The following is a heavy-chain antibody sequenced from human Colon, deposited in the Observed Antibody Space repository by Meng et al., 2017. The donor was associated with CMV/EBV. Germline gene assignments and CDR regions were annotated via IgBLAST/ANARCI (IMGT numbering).Heavy chain of an antibody. CDR3: ARGLGHASNNSHDY. Sequence: GSLRLSCSVSGGSISSYYWSWIRQPPGKGLEWIGYIYYSGSTNYSPSLKSRVTISVDTSKNQFSLNLRSVTAADTAMYFCARGLGHASNNSHDYWGQGTLVTVSS. D-gene: IGHD1-1*01. J-gene: IGHJ4*02. CDR1: GGSISSYY. V-gene: IGHV4-59*01. CDR2: IYYSGST.